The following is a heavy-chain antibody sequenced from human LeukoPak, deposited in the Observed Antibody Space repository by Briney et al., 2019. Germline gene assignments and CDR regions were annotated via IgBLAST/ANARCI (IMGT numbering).Heavy chain of an antibody. V-gene: IGHV3-66*04. Sequence: GGSLRLSCAASGFTVSSNYMSWVRQAPGKGLEWVSVIYSGGSTYYADSVKGRFTISRDNSKNTLYLQMNSLRAEDTAVYYCAKHMGSSSGYYFPDWGQGTLVTVSS. J-gene: IGHJ4*02. D-gene: IGHD3-22*01. CDR3: AKHMGSSSGYYFPD. CDR1: GFTVSSNY. CDR2: IYSGGST.